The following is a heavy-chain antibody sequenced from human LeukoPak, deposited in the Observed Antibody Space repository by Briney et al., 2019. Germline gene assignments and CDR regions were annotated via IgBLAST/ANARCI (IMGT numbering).Heavy chain of an antibody. CDR3: AKDVEQWLVQGYFDY. J-gene: IGHJ4*02. CDR1: GFTFSSCA. CDR2: ISGSGGST. V-gene: IGHV3-23*01. D-gene: IGHD6-19*01. Sequence: GGSLRLSCAASGFTFSSCAMSWVRQAPGKGLEWVSAISGSGGSTYYADSVKGRFTISRDNSKNTLYLQMNSLRAEDTAVYYCAKDVEQWLVQGYFDYWGQGTLVTVSS.